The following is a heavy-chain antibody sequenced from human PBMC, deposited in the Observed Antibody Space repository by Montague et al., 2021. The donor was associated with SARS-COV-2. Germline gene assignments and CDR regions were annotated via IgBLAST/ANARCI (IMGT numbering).Heavy chain of an antibody. Sequence: SETLSLTCSVSGGSIADRTYYWGCIRQSPGKGLEWIGAINYSGTTXYXXSLKSRVTISLDTAKNQLSLKLTSVTAADTAVYYCARHGGIAAAGNWGQGTLVTVSS. CDR1: GGSIADRTYY. J-gene: IGHJ4*02. CDR2: INYSGTT. D-gene: IGHD6-13*01. V-gene: IGHV4-39*01. CDR3: ARHGGIAAAGN.